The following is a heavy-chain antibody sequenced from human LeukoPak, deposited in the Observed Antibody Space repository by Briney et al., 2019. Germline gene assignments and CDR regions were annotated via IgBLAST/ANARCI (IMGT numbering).Heavy chain of an antibody. J-gene: IGHJ4*02. D-gene: IGHD2-2*01. CDR3: AVYSSSATCLDY. V-gene: IGHV3-13*01. CDR1: GVTFSTYD. CDR2: IGTAAGDT. Sequence: GGSLRLSCAASGVTFSTYDVHWVRQATGKGLEWVSAIGTAAGDTYYPGSVKGRFTISRENARNSLYLQMNSLRAEDTAVYYCAVYSSSATCLDYWGQGTLVTVSS.